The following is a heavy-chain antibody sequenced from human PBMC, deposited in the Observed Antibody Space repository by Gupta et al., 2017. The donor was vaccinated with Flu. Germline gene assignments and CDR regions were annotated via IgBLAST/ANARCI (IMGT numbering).Heavy chain of an antibody. V-gene: IGHV3-21*06. CDR3: ARGSGYGDYYDY. J-gene: IGHJ4*02. CDR2: ISSSINYI. CDR1: GITSSSYT. Sequence: EVQLVASGGGLVKPGGSLRLSCAASGITSSSYTMTWVRQAPGKGLEWVSSISSSINYIYYADSVKGRFTISRDNAKNSLFLELNSLRAEDTAVYYCARGSGYGDYYDYWGQGTLVTVSS. D-gene: IGHD5-12*01.